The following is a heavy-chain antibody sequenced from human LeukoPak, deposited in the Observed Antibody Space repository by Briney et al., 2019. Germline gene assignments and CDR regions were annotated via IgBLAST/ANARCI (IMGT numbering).Heavy chain of an antibody. J-gene: IGHJ3*02. CDR2: ISGSGGST. V-gene: IGHV3-23*01. CDR3: AKYEYSSPHDAFDI. CDR1: GFTYYSYT. D-gene: IGHD6-6*01. Sequence: GGSLRLSCVASGFTYYSYTMSWVRQAPGKGLEWVSAISGSGGSTYYADSVKGRFTISRDNSKNTLYLQMNSLRAEDTAVYYCAKYEYSSPHDAFDIWGQGTMVTVSS.